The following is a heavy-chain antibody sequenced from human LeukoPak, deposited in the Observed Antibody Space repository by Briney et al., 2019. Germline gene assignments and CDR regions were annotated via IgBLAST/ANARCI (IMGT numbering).Heavy chain of an antibody. V-gene: IGHV3-30*02. J-gene: IGHJ3*02. CDR3: TKGQLWASGRAFDI. Sequence: GRSLRLSCAASGFTFSSYGMHWVRQAPGKGLDWVAFVRDDGSSQKYAATVKGRFTTSRDNSKNTLYLQMNNLRPEDTAVYYCTKGQLWASGRAFDIWGQGTMVTVSS. CDR1: GFTFSSYG. CDR2: VRDDGSSQ. D-gene: IGHD3-16*01.